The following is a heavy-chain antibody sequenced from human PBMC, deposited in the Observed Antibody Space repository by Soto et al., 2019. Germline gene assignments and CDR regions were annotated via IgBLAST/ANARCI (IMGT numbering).Heavy chain of an antibody. CDR2: INHSGST. D-gene: IGHD4-17*01. CDR1: GGSFSGYY. CDR3: ARGRATPVTTAASYWYFDL. V-gene: IGHV4-34*01. J-gene: IGHJ2*01. Sequence: QVQLQQWGAGLLKPSETLSLTCAVYGGSFSGYYWSWIRQPPGKGLEWIGEINHSGSTNYNPSLKSRVTISVDTSKNQFSLKLSSVTAADTAVYYCARGRATPVTTAASYWYFDLWGRGTLVTVSS.